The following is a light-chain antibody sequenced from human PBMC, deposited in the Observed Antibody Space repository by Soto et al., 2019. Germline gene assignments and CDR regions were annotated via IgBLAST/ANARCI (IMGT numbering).Light chain of an antibody. CDR1: QNVRSN. CDR3: QHRSNWPWT. J-gene: IGKJ1*01. CDR2: DAS. V-gene: IGKV3-11*01. Sequence: ESVLAQAAAASSLSPGERATLSCRASQNVRSNLAWYQQKPGQAPRLLIYDASNRATGIPARFSGSGSGTDFTLAIGSLEPEDFAVYYCQHRSNWPWTFGQGTKVDIK.